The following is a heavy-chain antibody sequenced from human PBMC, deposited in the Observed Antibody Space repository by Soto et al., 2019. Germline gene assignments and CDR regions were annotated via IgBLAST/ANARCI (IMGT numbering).Heavy chain of an antibody. V-gene: IGHV3-23*01. J-gene: IGHJ4*02. Sequence: GGSLRLSCAASEFSFASYAMSWVRQAPGGGLEWVSGISSSGGSTYYADSVKGRFTISRDNSKKTLYLQMNSLRAEDTATYYCAKATYGDYGGFDYWGQGTLVTVSS. CDR3: AKATYGDYGGFDY. CDR1: EFSFASYA. CDR2: ISSSGGST. D-gene: IGHD4-17*01.